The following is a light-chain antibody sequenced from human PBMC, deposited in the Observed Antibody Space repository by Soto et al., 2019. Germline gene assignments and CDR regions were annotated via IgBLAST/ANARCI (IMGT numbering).Light chain of an antibody. CDR1: QSISSW. CDR2: DAS. CDR3: QEYQSYSRR. V-gene: IGKV1-5*01. Sequence: DIQMTQSPSTLSASVGDRVTITCRASQSISSWLAWYQQKPGKAHKLLIYDASSLESGVPSRFSGSGSGTEFTLTISSLKPDDFATYYCQEYQSYSRRFGQGTKVEIK. J-gene: IGKJ1*01.